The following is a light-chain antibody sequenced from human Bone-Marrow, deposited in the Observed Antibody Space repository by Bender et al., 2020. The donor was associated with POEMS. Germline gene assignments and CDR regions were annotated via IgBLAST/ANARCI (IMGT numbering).Light chain of an antibody. Sequence: QSVLTQPPSVSGAPGQRVTISCTGSSSNTGSGYDINWYQHLPGTAPKLMIYDVSHRPSGVSSRFSGSKSGNTASLTISGLQAEDEADYYCSSYTRNTTGVFGGGTKVTVL. CDR3: SSYTRNTTGV. CDR1: SSNTGSGYD. J-gene: IGLJ3*02. CDR2: DVS. V-gene: IGLV1-40*01.